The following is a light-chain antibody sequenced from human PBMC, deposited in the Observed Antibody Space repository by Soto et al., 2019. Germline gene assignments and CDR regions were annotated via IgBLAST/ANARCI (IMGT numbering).Light chain of an antibody. CDR2: DTS. V-gene: IGKV3-15*01. Sequence: DIVLTQSPTTLSASPGSRCTLSCRASQFVSSRLAWYQRRPGQVTRLLIYDTSTRATGIPARLSGSGSGTEFTLTISSLQSQDFAVSYCQQYNNWPPPWTFGHGTKVDIK. J-gene: IGKJ1*01. CDR3: QQYNNWPPPWT. CDR1: QFVSSR.